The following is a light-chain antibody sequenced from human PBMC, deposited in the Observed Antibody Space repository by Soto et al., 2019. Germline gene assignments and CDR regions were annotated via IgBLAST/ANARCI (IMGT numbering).Light chain of an antibody. J-gene: IGKJ1*01. V-gene: IGKV2-28*01. CDR3: MQGLETPT. CDR2: LGS. Sequence: DIVMTQSPLSLSVTPGEPASISCRSSESLLHSIGYNYLDWYLQKPGQSPQLLIYLGSNRASGVPDRFSGSGSGTDFTLNISRVEADAVGVYYCMQGLETPTFGQGTKVEIK. CDR1: ESLLHSIGYNY.